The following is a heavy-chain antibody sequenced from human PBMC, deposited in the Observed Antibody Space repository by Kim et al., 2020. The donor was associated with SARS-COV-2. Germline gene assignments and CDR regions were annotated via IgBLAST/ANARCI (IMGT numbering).Heavy chain of an antibody. CDR2: INYSGNT. Sequence: SETLSLTCTVSGDSISRSSNYWGWIRQPPGKGLEWIGSINYSGNTYYNPSLKIRVTLSVDTSKNQFSLKMRSVTAADTAVYYCARLVSENSAVEYWGQGT. J-gene: IGHJ4*02. CDR3: ARLVSENSAVEY. V-gene: IGHV4-39*01. CDR1: GDSISRSSNY.